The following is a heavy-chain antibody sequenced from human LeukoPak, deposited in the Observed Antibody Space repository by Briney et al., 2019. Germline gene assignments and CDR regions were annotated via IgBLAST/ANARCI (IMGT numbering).Heavy chain of an antibody. CDR2: IYYSGST. V-gene: IGHV4-31*11. CDR3: ARGHCSSTSCSDERFRWFDP. CDR1: GGSISNGGYY. D-gene: IGHD2-2*01. Sequence: PSETLSLTCAVSGGSISNGGYYWSWIRQPPGKGLEWLGYIYYSGSTNYNPSLKSRVTISVDTSKNQFSLKLSSVTAADTAVYYCARGHCSSTSCSDERFRWFDPWGQGTLVTVSS. J-gene: IGHJ5*02.